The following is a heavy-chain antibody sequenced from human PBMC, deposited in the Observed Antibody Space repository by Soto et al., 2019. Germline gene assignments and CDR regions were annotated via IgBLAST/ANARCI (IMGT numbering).Heavy chain of an antibody. CDR3: ARDKITGLFDY. Sequence: QVQLQQWGGGLLKPSETLSLTCAVYGGSFSGYDWTWIRQPPGTGLEWIGEINHSGSTNYNPSLKSRVTISVDTSKNQFSLKLTSVSAADTAVYYCARDKITGLFDYWDQGTLVTVSS. CDR2: INHSGST. J-gene: IGHJ4*02. V-gene: IGHV4-34*01. D-gene: IGHD2-8*02. CDR1: GGSFSGYD.